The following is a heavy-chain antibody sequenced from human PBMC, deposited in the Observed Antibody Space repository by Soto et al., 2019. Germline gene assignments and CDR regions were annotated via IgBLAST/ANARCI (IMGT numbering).Heavy chain of an antibody. CDR3: ARTTPVTTYFDS. V-gene: IGHV4-31*03. D-gene: IGHD4-17*01. CDR1: GGSISTGGYY. J-gene: IGHJ4*02. CDR2: IYYSGST. Sequence: SETLSLTCTVSGGSISTGGYYWSWIRQHPGKGLEWIGYIYYSGSTYYNPSLKSRLTISVDTSKNQFSLNLNSVTAADTAVYYCARTTPVTTYFDSWGQGTLVTVSS.